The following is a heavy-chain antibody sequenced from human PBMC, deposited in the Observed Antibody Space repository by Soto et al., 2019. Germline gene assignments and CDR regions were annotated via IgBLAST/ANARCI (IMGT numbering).Heavy chain of an antibody. Sequence: GGSLRLSCAASGFTFSNAWMNWVRQAPGKGLEWVGRIKSKTDGGTTDYAAPVKGRFTISRDDSKNTLYLQMNSLKTEDTAVYYCTTDELVVVITETLPSTNYYYYGMDVWGQGTTVTVSS. J-gene: IGHJ6*02. V-gene: IGHV3-15*07. D-gene: IGHD3-22*01. CDR2: IKSKTDGGTT. CDR1: GFTFSNAW. CDR3: TTDELVVVITETLPSTNYYYYGMDV.